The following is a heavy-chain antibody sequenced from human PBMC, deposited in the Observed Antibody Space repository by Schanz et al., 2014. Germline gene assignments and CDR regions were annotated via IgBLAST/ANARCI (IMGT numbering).Heavy chain of an antibody. D-gene: IGHD2-15*01. CDR1: GYTFVSYS. CDR3: AKGSVVVVAATLPFDY. J-gene: IGHJ4*02. V-gene: IGHV1-46*01. CDR2: IVPIAGIT. Sequence: VQLEQSGAEVKKPGASVKVSCKASGYTFVSYSMHWVRQAPGQGLEWMGRIVPIAGITNYAQRFQGRVTITADRSTSTAYMELSSLRAEDTAVYYCAKGSVVVVAATLPFDYWGQGTLVTVSS.